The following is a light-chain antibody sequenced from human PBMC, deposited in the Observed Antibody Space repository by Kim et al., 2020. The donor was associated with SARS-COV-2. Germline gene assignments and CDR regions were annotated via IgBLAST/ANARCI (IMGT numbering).Light chain of an antibody. J-gene: IGKJ1*01. CDR3: QQSNNWPRT. V-gene: IGKV3-15*01. CDR2: DAS. Sequence: EIVMTQSPATLSVSPGERATLSCRASQSVGSNLAWYQQKPGQAPRLLIYDASTRATGIPARFIGSGSGTEFTLTISSLQSEDFAIYYCQQSNNWPRTFGHGTKVEIK. CDR1: QSVGSN.